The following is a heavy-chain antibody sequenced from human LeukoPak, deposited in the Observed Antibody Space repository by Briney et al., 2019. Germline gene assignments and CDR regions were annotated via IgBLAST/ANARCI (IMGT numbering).Heavy chain of an antibody. D-gene: IGHD2/OR15-2a*01. V-gene: IGHV1-2*02. Sequence: ASVKVSCKASGYTFTGYYLHWVRQAPGQGLEWMGWINPNSGGTNYAQKFQGRVTMTRDTSISTAYMELSRLRSDDTAVYYCARRIIRGGGMDVWGQGTTVTVSS. CDR1: GYTFTGYY. CDR2: INPNSGGT. CDR3: ARRIIRGGGMDV. J-gene: IGHJ6*02.